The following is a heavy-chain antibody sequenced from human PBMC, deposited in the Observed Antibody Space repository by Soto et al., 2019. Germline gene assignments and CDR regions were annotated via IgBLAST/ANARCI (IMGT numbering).Heavy chain of an antibody. V-gene: IGHV4-59*01. J-gene: IGHJ5*02. CDR2: ISFSGAT. CDR3: AAAYSNSLFDH. D-gene: IGHD6-13*01. CDR1: GVSITSYF. Sequence: SETLSLTCTVSGVSITSYFWSWIRQTPGKGLDWIGSISFSGATYSNPSLKGRAALSVDTSKNHLSLTLSSVTAADTAVYYCAAAYSNSLFDHWGQGTPPTVSS.